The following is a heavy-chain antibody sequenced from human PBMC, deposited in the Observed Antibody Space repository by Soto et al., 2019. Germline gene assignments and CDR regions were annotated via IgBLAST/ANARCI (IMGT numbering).Heavy chain of an antibody. D-gene: IGHD3-10*01. CDR1: GASISSGGSS. CDR3: ARGYGSTYNWFEP. V-gene: IGHV4-30-2*01. CDR2: IYHSGTT. Sequence: LSLTCTVSGASISSGGSSWSWFRQPPGKGLEWIGYIYHSGTTFYDPSLENRVTISLDRSKNHFSLKLTSVTAADTAVYYCARGYGSTYNWFEPWGEGILVTVSS. J-gene: IGHJ5*02.